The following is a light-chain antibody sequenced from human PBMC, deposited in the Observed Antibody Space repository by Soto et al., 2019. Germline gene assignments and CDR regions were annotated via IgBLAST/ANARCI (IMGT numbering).Light chain of an antibody. V-gene: IGKV3-15*01. CDR3: QQYNNWPQT. Sequence: EIVLTQSPGTLSLSPGERATLSCRASQSLSSSSLAWYQQRPGQAPRLLIYGASKRAIGLPARFSGSGSGTEFTLTITSLQSEDFAVYYCQQYNNWPQTFGQGTKVDIK. J-gene: IGKJ1*01. CDR1: QSLSSS. CDR2: GAS.